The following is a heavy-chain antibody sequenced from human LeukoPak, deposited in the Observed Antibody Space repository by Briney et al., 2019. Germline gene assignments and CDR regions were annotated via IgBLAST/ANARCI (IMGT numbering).Heavy chain of an antibody. Sequence: ASVKVSCKASGYTFTSYGISWVRQAPGQGLEWMGWISAYNGNTNYAQRLQGRVTMTRDTSTSTVYMELSSLRSEDTAVYYCARADTAMVTGHYFDYWGQGTLVTVSS. CDR1: GYTFTSYG. D-gene: IGHD5-18*01. CDR3: ARADTAMVTGHYFDY. CDR2: ISAYNGNT. J-gene: IGHJ4*02. V-gene: IGHV1-18*01.